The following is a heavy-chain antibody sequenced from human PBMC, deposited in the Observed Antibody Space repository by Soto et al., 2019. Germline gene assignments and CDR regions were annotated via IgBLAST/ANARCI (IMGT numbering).Heavy chain of an antibody. V-gene: IGHV1-8*01. J-gene: IGHJ4*02. Sequence: GQLVQSGAEVKKPGASVKVSCKTSGYTFTSYDINWVRQATGQGLERGGWMTPISGNTGYAQKFQGRVTLTRDTSIGTAYMELSSLTSEDTAVYYCARNLYGSVTFDYWGQGALVTVS. D-gene: IGHD3-10*01. CDR3: ARNLYGSVTFDY. CDR1: GYTFTSYD. CDR2: MTPISGNT.